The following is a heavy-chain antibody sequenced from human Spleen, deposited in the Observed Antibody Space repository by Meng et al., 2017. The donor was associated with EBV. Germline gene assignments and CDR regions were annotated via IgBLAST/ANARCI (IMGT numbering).Heavy chain of an antibody. Sequence: QRQHAGSGLVKPSQNLSLTGAVVGDPISSGGYSWSWIRQPPGKGLEWIAYIYHSGSVYYNPSLKSRVTISLDRSKNQFSLELNSVTAADTAVYYCARGIMTTVTTLFFFDSWGQGTLVTVSS. J-gene: IGHJ4*02. CDR1: GDPISSGGYS. D-gene: IGHD4-17*01. V-gene: IGHV4-30-2*01. CDR3: ARGIMTTVTTLFFFDS. CDR2: IYHSGSV.